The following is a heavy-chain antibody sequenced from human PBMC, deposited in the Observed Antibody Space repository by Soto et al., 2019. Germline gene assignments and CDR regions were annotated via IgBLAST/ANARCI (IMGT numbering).Heavy chain of an antibody. J-gene: IGHJ6*03. D-gene: IGHD5-12*01. CDR1: GDTFTGYY. CDR3: ARESGGATATLDYYYFYMDV. V-gene: IGHV1-2*04. CDR2: INPNSGVT. Sequence: QVQLVQSGAEVKKPGASVTVSCRASGDTFTGYYMHWVRQAPGQGLEWMGWINPNSGVTKYAQKFQGWVTMTRDTPIRTVYMQLSRLRSDDTAVYYCARESGGATATLDYYYFYMDVWGTGTTVTVSS.